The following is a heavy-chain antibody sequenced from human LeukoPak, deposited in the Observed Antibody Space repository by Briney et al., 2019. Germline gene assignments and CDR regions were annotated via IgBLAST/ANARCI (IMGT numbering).Heavy chain of an antibody. D-gene: IGHD1-14*01. V-gene: IGHV3-74*01. CDR3: IRGAPTTFDY. Sequence: GGSLRLSCAASGFTFSSYWLHWVRQAPGKGLVWVSRINSGGSSTSCADSVKGRFTISRDNAKNTLYLQMNSLRPEDTAVYYCIRGAPTTFDYWGQGTLVTVSS. CDR2: INSGGSST. J-gene: IGHJ4*02. CDR1: GFTFSSYW.